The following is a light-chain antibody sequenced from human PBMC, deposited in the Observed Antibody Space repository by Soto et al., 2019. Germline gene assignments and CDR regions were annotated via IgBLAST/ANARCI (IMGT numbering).Light chain of an antibody. CDR3: QAWDSSTYV. J-gene: IGLJ1*01. V-gene: IGLV3-1*01. CDR2: QDS. Sequence: SYELTQPPSVSVSPGQTASITCSGDKLGDKYACWYQQKPGQSPVLVIYQDSKRRSRLAGRFSGSNSGNTATLTISGTQAMDEADYYCQAWDSSTYVFGTGTKHTVL. CDR1: KLGDKY.